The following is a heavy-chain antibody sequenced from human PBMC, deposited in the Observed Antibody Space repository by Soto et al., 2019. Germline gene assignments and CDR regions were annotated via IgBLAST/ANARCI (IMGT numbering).Heavy chain of an antibody. V-gene: IGHV1-18*01. CDR1: GYTFTSYG. D-gene: IGHD2-2*01. CDR3: AADLTGLVLYPLDV. Sequence: GASVKVSCKASGYTFTSYGISWVRRAPGQGLEWMGWISADTGKTNYGQMLQGRVTITRDMSTSTAYMELSSLRSEDTAMYYCAADLTGLVLYPLDVWGQGTTVTVSS. J-gene: IGHJ6*02. CDR2: ISADTGKT.